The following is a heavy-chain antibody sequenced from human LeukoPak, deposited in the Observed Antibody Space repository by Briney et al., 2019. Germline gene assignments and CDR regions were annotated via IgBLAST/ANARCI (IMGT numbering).Heavy chain of an antibody. J-gene: IGHJ4*02. D-gene: IGHD3-16*02. CDR3: ASSGGAITSANFDY. Sequence: SETLSLTCAVYGGSFSGYYWSWIRQPPGKGLEWIGEINHSGSTNYNPSLKSRVTISVDTSKNQFSLKLSSVTAADTAVYYCASSGGAITSANFDYWGQGTLVTVSS. V-gene: IGHV4-34*01. CDR2: INHSGST. CDR1: GGSFSGYY.